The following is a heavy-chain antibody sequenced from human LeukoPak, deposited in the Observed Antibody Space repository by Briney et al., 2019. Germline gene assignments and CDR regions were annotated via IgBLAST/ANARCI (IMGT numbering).Heavy chain of an antibody. J-gene: IGHJ4*02. CDR3: AREPGGEDYGVDY. Sequence: SGTLSLTCTVSGDSINSLDLWSWVRQHPGKGLEWIGYIYYSGSTYYNPSLKSRVTISVDTSKNQFSLKLSSVTAADTAVYYCAREPGGEDYGVDYWGQGTLVTVSS. V-gene: IGHV4-31*03. CDR1: GDSINSLDL. CDR2: IYYSGST. D-gene: IGHD4-17*01.